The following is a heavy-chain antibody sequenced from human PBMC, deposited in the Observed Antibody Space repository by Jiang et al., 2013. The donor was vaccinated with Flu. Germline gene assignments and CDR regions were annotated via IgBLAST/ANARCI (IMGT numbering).Heavy chain of an antibody. V-gene: IGHV3-21*01. CDR2: ISSSSSYI. CDR3: ARERARYDYVWGSYRSNWFDP. D-gene: IGHD3-16*02. J-gene: IGHJ5*02. Sequence: WVSSISSSSSYIYYADPVKGRFTISRDDAKNSLYLQMNSLRAEDTAVYYCARERARYDYVWGSYRSNWFDPWGQGTLVTVSS.